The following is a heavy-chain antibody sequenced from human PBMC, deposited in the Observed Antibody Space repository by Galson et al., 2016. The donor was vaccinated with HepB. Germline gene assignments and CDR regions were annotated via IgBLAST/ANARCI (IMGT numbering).Heavy chain of an antibody. J-gene: IGHJ6*02. D-gene: IGHD6-6*01. CDR3: VHIGVPSDALDV. V-gene: IGHV2-26*01. CDR1: GFSLYDVTLG. CDR2: IFSSDEK. Sequence: PALVKPTQTLTLTCTVSGFSLYDVTLGMGWIRQPPGKALEWLAHIFSSDEKSYRTSLKSRLTISKDPSKSQVVLSMTNMDPVDTATYYCVHIGVPSDALDVWGQGTTVTVSS.